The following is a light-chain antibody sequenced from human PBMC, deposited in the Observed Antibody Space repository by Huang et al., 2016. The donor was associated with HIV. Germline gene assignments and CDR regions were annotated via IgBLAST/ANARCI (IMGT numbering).Light chain of an antibody. V-gene: IGKV2-28*01. CDR3: MQSLQSRT. CDR2: MAS. Sequence: DIVMTQSPLSLPVTPGEPASISCRSSQSLVHDNGYSYLDWYLQKPGQSPQVLIYMASVRAPGIPDRCSGSGSGTNFTLEINRVDAEDVGTYYCMQSLQSRTFGGGTRLEIK. J-gene: IGKJ4*01. CDR1: QSLVHDNGYSY.